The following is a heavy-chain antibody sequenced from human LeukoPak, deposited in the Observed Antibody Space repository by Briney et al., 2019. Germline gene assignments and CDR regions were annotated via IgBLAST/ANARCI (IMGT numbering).Heavy chain of an antibody. Sequence: GESLKISCKGSGYIFTNYWIGWVRQMPGKGLEWMGIIYPGDSDTRYTPSFQGQVTISADKSISTAYLQWSSLTASDTAMYYCARLRALYQLGHWGQGTLVTVSS. D-gene: IGHD1-1*01. V-gene: IGHV5-51*01. J-gene: IGHJ4*02. CDR3: ARLRALYQLGH. CDR1: GYIFTNYW. CDR2: IYPGDSDT.